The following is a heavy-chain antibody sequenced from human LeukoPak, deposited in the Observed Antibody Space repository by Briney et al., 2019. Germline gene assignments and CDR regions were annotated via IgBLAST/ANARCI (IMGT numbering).Heavy chain of an antibody. V-gene: IGHV4-39*01. D-gene: IGHD1-1*01. CDR1: GGSISSSSYY. Sequence: SETLSLTCTVSGGSISSSSYYWGWIRQPPGKGLEWIGSIYYSGSTYCNPSLKSRVTISVDTSKNQFSLKLSSVTAADTAVYYCAPQVGGKKNAFDIWGQGTMVTVSS. J-gene: IGHJ3*02. CDR3: APQVGGKKNAFDI. CDR2: IYYSGST.